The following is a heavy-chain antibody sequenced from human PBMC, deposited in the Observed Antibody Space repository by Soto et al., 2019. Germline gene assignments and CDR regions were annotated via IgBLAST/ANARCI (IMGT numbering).Heavy chain of an antibody. CDR1: GFTFSNYA. V-gene: IGHV3-23*01. CDR3: AKDALRFLEWHDAFDI. D-gene: IGHD3-3*01. CDR2: ISGSGGST. Sequence: EVQLLESGGGLVQPGGSLRLSCAASGFTFSNYAMSWVRQAPGKGLEWVSAISGSGGSTYYADSVKGRFTISRDNSKNTLYLQMNSLRAEDTAVYYCAKDALRFLEWHDAFDIWGQGTMVTVSS. J-gene: IGHJ3*02.